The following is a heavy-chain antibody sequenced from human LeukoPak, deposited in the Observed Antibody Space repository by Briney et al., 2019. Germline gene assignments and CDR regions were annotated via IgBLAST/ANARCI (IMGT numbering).Heavy chain of an antibody. CDR3: ARDPGRSGGSCYSDY. J-gene: IGHJ4*02. CDR1: GFTFGSFS. V-gene: IGHV3-21*01. CDR2: ISSSGTYI. Sequence: GGSLRLSCAASGFTFGSFSMTWVRQAPGKGLEWVSSISSSGTYIYYADSVKGRFTISRDNAKNSLYLQMNSLRAEDTAAYYCARDPGRSGGSCYSDYWGQGTLVTVSS. D-gene: IGHD2-15*01.